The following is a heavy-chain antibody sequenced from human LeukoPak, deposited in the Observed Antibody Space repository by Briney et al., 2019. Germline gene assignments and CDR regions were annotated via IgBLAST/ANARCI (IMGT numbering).Heavy chain of an antibody. Sequence: GSLRLSCAASGFTFSNSAMSWVRQAPGKGLEWVSTLSGSGITTYYADSVKDRFTISRDNSKNTLYLQMNSLRAEDTAVYYCAKGIYSSGWSYFDYWGHGTLVTVSS. D-gene: IGHD6-19*01. V-gene: IGHV3-23*01. CDR1: GFTFSNSA. J-gene: IGHJ4*01. CDR3: AKGIYSSGWSYFDY. CDR2: LSGSGITT.